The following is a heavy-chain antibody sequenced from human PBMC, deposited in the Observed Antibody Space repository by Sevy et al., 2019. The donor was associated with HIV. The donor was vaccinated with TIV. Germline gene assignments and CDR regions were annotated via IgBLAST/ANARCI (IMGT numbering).Heavy chain of an antibody. CDR3: ARDGLTYGGMDV. V-gene: IGHV6-1*01. Sequence: SQTLSLTCAISGDSVSSNNAAWNWIWQSPSRGLEWLGRTFYRSNWYNDYAVSVKGRITINPDTSKNQLSLQLTSVTPEDTAVYYCARDGLTYGGMDVWGQGTTVTVSS. CDR2: TFYRSNWYN. J-gene: IGHJ6*02. CDR1: GDSVSSNNAA. D-gene: IGHD1-20*01.